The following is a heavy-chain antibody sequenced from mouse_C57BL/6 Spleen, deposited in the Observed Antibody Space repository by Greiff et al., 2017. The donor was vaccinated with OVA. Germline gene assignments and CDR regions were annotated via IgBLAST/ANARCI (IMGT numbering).Heavy chain of an antibody. Sequence: QVQLQQPGAELVKPGASVKLSCKASGYTFTSYWMPWVKQRPGRGLEWIGRIDPNSGGTKYNEKFKSKATLTVDKPSSTAYMQLSSLTSEDSAVYYCARSGGYDYDEDYYAMDYWGQGASVTVSS. V-gene: IGHV1-72*01. D-gene: IGHD2-4*01. J-gene: IGHJ4*01. CDR1: GYTFTSYW. CDR3: ARSGGYDYDEDYYAMDY. CDR2: IDPNSGGT.